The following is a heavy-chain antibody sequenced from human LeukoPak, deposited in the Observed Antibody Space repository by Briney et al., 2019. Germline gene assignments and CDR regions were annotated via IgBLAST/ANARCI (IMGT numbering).Heavy chain of an antibody. D-gene: IGHD6-19*01. V-gene: IGHV4-39*01. CDR3: ARRASDWSFDY. CDR1: GGSISNSRYY. J-gene: IGHJ4*02. Sequence: PSETLSLTCAVSGGSISNSRYYWGWIRQTPGKGPEWIGTMHYSGSTYYNPYLKSRVTISVDTSKNQFSLKLSSVTAADTAVFYCARRASDWSFDYWGQGTLVTVSS. CDR2: MHYSGST.